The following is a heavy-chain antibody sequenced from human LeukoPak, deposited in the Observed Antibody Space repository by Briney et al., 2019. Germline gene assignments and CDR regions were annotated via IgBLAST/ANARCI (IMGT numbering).Heavy chain of an antibody. Sequence: ASVKVSCKASGYTFTGYYMHWVRQAPGQGLEWMGWINPNSGGTNYAQKFQGRVTMTRDTSISTAYMELSRLRSDDTAVYYCARDGYSSSWYGTDREYFQHWGQGTLVTVSS. CDR3: ARDGYSSSWYGTDREYFQH. CDR1: GYTFTGYY. D-gene: IGHD6-13*01. CDR2: INPNSGGT. J-gene: IGHJ1*01. V-gene: IGHV1-2*02.